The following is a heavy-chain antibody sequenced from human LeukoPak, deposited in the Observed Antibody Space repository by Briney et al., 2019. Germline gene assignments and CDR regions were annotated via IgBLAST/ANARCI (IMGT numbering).Heavy chain of an antibody. CDR3: ARDVSSGYWWLHWFDP. Sequence: ASVKVSCKASGYTFTSYYMHWVRQAPGQGLEWMGWINPNSGGTNYAQKFQGRVTMTRDTSISTAYMELSRLRSDDTAVYYCARDVSSGYWWLHWFDPWGQGTLVTVSS. CDR1: GYTFTSYY. CDR2: INPNSGGT. J-gene: IGHJ5*02. V-gene: IGHV1-2*02. D-gene: IGHD3-22*01.